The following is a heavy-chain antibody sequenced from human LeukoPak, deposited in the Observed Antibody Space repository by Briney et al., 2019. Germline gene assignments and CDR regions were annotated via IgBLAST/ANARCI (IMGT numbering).Heavy chain of an antibody. Sequence: SQTLSLTCTVSGRSISSGDYYWSWIRQPPGKGLEWIGYIYYSGSTYYNPSLKSRVTISVDTSKNQFSLKLSSVTAADTAVYYCAREGEIAAAGTFRHWGQGTLVTVSS. D-gene: IGHD6-13*01. CDR1: GRSISSGDYY. J-gene: IGHJ4*02. CDR3: AREGEIAAAGTFRH. V-gene: IGHV4-30-4*08. CDR2: IYYSGST.